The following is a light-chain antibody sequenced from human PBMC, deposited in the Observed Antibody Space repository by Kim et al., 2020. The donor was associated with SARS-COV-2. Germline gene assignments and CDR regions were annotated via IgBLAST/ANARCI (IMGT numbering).Light chain of an antibody. Sequence: APGETARIVCGGDNIEAKSVHWYQQRSGLSPVLLVYFDDARPSGTPDRSSGATSGNTATLTTASVEAGDEADYFSHVCARFDDRPVFGGGTQLTVL. V-gene: IGLV3-21*02. CDR2: FDD. J-gene: IGLJ2*01. CDR1: NIEAKS. CDR3: HVCARFDDRPV.